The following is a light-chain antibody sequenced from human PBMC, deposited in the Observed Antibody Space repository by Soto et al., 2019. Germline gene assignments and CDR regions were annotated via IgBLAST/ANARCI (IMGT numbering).Light chain of an antibody. J-gene: IGKJ1*01. V-gene: IGKV3-20*01. Sequence: EIVLTQSPVILSLSPGERAALSCRASQSLSNDFLAWYQQKHGQAPRLLIYGASSRANGIRDRVSGSGTGTDITLTMNSRKPEDYEVYVYHHNDSLPTRTFGQGTKVDIK. CDR1: QSLSNDF. CDR3: HHNDSLPTRT. CDR2: GAS.